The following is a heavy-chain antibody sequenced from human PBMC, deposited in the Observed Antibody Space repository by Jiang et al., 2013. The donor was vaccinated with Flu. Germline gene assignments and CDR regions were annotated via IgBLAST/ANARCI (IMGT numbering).Heavy chain of an antibody. J-gene: IGHJ6*02. V-gene: IGHV3-33*01. Sequence: VQLVESGGGVVQPGRSLRLSCAASGFTFSSYGMHWVRQAPGKGLEWVAVIWYDGSNKYYADSVKGRFTISRDNSKNTLYLQMNSLRAEDTAVYYCARDAPLAYGMDVWGQGTTVTVSS. CDR3: ARDAPLAYGMDV. CDR1: GFTFSSYG. CDR2: IWYDGSNK.